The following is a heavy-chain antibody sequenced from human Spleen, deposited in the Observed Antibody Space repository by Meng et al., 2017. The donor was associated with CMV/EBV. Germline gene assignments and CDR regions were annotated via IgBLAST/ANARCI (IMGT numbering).Heavy chain of an antibody. CDR2: IYYSGST. CDR1: GGSISSSSYY. Sequence: QVSGPGLVKPSGTLSLTCTVSGGSISSSSYYWGWIRQPPGKGLEWIGSIYYSGSTYYNPSLKSRVTISVDTSKNQFSLKLSSVTAADTAVYYCARDHAYYYDSSGLWYFDLWGRGTLVTVSS. D-gene: IGHD3-22*01. V-gene: IGHV4-39*07. CDR3: ARDHAYYYDSSGLWYFDL. J-gene: IGHJ2*01.